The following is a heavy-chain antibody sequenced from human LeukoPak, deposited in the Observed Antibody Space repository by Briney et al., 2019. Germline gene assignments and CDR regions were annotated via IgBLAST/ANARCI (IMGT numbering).Heavy chain of an antibody. J-gene: IGHJ1*01. CDR1: GFTFSSYA. CDR2: ISGSSGST. CDR3: AKDVSRGDYYDSSGYFYRAEYFQH. V-gene: IGHV3-23*01. Sequence: GGSLRLSCAASGFTFSSYAMSWVRQAPGKGLEWVSAISGSSGSTYYADSVKGRFTISRDNSKNTLYLQMNSLRAEDTAVYYCAKDVSRGDYYDSSGYFYRAEYFQHWGQGTLVTASS. D-gene: IGHD3-22*01.